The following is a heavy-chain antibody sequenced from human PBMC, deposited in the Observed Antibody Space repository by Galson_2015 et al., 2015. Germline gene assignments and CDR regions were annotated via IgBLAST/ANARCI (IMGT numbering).Heavy chain of an antibody. V-gene: IGHV1-3*01. J-gene: IGHJ6*03. CDR1: GYTLTAYG. D-gene: IGHD3-10*01. CDR2: VNGGNGNT. CDR3: ARGGSIRGLPTRGYYHYDYMDV. Sequence: SVKVSCKASGYTLTAYGMHWVRQAPGQRLEWMGWVNGGNGNTKYSQKFQDRVTIFRDTSANTAYMELSSLTSEDTAVYYCARGGSIRGLPTRGYYHYDYMDVWGKGTTVTVSS.